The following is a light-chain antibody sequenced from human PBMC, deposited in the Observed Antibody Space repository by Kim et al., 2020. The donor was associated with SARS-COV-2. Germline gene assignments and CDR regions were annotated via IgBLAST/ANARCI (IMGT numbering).Light chain of an antibody. CDR2: CRN. CDR1: SLRSYY. Sequence: SSELTQDPAVSVALGQTVRITCQGDSLRSYYATWYQQKPRQAPLLVIFCRNNRPSGIPDRFSGSTSGNTASLTISGAQAEDEADFYCQSRDSVGNVVFGGGTQLTVL. CDR3: QSRDSVGNVV. V-gene: IGLV3-19*01. J-gene: IGLJ2*01.